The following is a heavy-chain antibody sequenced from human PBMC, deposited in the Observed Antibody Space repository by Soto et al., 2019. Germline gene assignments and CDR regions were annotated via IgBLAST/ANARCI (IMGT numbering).Heavy chain of an antibody. J-gene: IGHJ5*02. CDR2: ISAYNGNT. CDR3: ARDEDGYNSGWFDP. D-gene: IGHD5-12*01. V-gene: IGHV1-18*01. CDR1: GGTFSSYG. Sequence: GASVKVSCKASGGTFSSYGISWVRQAPGQGLEWMGWISAYNGNTNYAQKLQGRVTMTTDTSTSTAYMELRSLRSDDTAVYYCARDEDGYNSGWFDPWGQGTLVTVSS.